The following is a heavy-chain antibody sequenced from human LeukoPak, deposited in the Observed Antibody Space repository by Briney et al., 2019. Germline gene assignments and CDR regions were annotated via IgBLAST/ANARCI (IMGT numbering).Heavy chain of an antibody. CDR1: GDSISSDY. V-gene: IGHV4-4*08. Sequence: PSETLSLTCTVSGDSISSDYWSWIRQPPGKGLEGIGYIYRFGNTDYNPSLMRRVPISLDTSKKQLFMHVYSATAADTAVYYCAGRGQRYFRDWGQGTLVTVSS. CDR3: AGRGQRYFRD. J-gene: IGHJ1*01. CDR2: IYRFGNT.